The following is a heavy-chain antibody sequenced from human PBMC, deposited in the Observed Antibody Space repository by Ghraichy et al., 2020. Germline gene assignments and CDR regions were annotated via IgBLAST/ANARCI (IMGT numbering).Heavy chain of an antibody. Sequence: GESLNISCAASGFTVSSNYMSWVRQAPGKGLEWVSVIYSGGSTYYADSVKGRFTISRDNSKNTLYLQMNSLRAEDTAVYYCARDPDDQESYWGQGTLVTVSS. CDR1: GFTVSSNY. V-gene: IGHV3-53*01. D-gene: IGHD1-1*01. J-gene: IGHJ4*02. CDR2: IYSGGST. CDR3: ARDPDDQESY.